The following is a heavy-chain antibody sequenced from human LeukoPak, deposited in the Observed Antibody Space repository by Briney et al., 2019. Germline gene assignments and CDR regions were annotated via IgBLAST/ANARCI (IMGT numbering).Heavy chain of an antibody. Sequence: PSETLSLTCTVSGNSISSSSYYWVWIRQPPGKGLEWIGSINYYGKTYYNPSVKSRVTISVDTSKNQFSLMVRSVTAADTAVFYCGRSAGFVHFDHWGQGTLVTVTS. D-gene: IGHD3-16*01. J-gene: IGHJ4*02. CDR3: GRSAGFVHFDH. CDR1: GNSISSSSYY. V-gene: IGHV4-39*07. CDR2: INYYGKT.